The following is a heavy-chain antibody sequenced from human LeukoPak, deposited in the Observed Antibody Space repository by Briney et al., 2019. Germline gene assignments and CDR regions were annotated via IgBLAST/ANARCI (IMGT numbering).Heavy chain of an antibody. D-gene: IGHD3-3*01. CDR1: GFTFSNYG. J-gene: IGHJ2*01. CDR3: ARHDYWYFDL. V-gene: IGHV3-21*01. CDR2: TDTSGNYI. Sequence: PGGSLRLSCAASGFTFSNYGMNWVRQAPGKGLEWVSFTDTSGNYIYYGDSVKGRFTISRDNAKNLVFLQMNGLRAEDTAVYYCARHDYWYFDLWGRGTLLIVSS.